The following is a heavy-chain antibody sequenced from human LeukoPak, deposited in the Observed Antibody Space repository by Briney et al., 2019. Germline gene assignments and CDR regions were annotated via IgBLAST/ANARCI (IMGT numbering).Heavy chain of an antibody. CDR3: ARAIVGGNRFDP. J-gene: IGHJ5*02. Sequence: PSETLSLTCTVSGGSIRTSSYYWGWIRQPPGKGPEWLGSMYYSGSTHYKPSVKSRVTISVDTSKNQVSLKLSSVTAADTAVYYCARAIVGGNRFDPWGQGTLVTVSS. V-gene: IGHV4-39*01. D-gene: IGHD3-16*01. CDR1: GGSIRTSSYY. CDR2: MYYSGST.